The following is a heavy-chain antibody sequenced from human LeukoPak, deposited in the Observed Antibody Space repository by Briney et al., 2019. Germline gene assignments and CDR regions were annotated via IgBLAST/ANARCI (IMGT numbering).Heavy chain of an antibody. CDR3: ARDRVYYYDSSGYYPDAFDI. V-gene: IGHV3-48*03. CDR2: ISSSGSTI. Sequence: GGSLRLSCAASGFTFSSYEMNWVRQAPGKGLEWVSYISSSGSTIYYADSVKGRFTISRDNAKNSLYLQMNSLRAEDTAVYYCARDRVYYYDSSGYYPDAFDIWGQGTMVTVSS. CDR1: GFTFSSYE. J-gene: IGHJ3*02. D-gene: IGHD3-22*01.